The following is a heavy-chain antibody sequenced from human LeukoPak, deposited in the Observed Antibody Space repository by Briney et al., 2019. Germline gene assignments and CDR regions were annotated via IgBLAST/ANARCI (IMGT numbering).Heavy chain of an antibody. CDR3: ASLDTQVVGATDFDL. Sequence: GGSLRLSCAASGFTFSSYWMSWVRQAPGKGLEWVANIKQDGSEKYYVDSVKGRFTISRDNAKNSLYLQMNSLRAEDTAVYYCASLDTQVVGATDFDLWGRGTLVTVSS. CDR2: IKQDGSEK. CDR1: GFTFSSYW. D-gene: IGHD1-26*01. V-gene: IGHV3-7*01. J-gene: IGHJ2*01.